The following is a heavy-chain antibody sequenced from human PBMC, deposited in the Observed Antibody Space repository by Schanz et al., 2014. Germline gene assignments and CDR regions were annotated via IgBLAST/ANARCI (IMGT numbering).Heavy chain of an antibody. J-gene: IGHJ3*02. D-gene: IGHD4-17*01. CDR3: ARKMKLGVYGGKGHDSLDI. Sequence: EVQLVESGGGLVQPGGSLKLSCAASGLIFSNYVMSWVRQAPGKGPEWVSYIRSSSTPIYYADSVKGRFTISRDNAKNSLYLQMDSLRAEDTAVYYCARKMKLGVYGGKGHDSLDIWGQGTMVTVSS. CDR1: GLIFSNYV. V-gene: IGHV3-48*01. CDR2: IRSSSTPI.